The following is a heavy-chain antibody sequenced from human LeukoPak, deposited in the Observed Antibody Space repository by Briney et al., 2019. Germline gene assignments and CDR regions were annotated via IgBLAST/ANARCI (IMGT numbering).Heavy chain of an antibody. CDR2: INQDGSGK. CDR3: AEGTTG. D-gene: IGHD1-1*01. V-gene: IGHV3-7*01. J-gene: IGHJ1*01. Sequence: GGSLRLSCATSGFTFSRHWMSWVRQAPGKGLEWVANINQDGSGKYYVDSVRGRFTISRDNAKNSLYLQMNSLRSEDTAIYYCAEGTTGWGQGTLVTVSS. CDR1: GFTFSRHW.